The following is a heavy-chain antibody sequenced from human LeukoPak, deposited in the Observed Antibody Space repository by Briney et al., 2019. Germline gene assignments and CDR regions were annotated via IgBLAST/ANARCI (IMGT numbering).Heavy chain of an antibody. CDR3: ARLHTVVSFLDF. CDR1: GYSFTTYW. D-gene: IGHD2-21*01. J-gene: IGHJ4*01. CDR2: IYPDDSDT. Sequence: GESLKISCKGGGYSFTTYWVAWVRRVPGKDLEWMGIIYPDDSDTRYNPSFRGHVTISADKSINAAYLQWNSLRASDTAIYYCARLHTVVSFLDFWGHGTQVTVSS. V-gene: IGHV5-51*01.